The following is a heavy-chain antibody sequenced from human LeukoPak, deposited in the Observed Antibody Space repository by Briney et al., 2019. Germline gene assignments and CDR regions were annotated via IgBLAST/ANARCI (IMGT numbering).Heavy chain of an antibody. CDR2: IRSKAYGGTT. CDR1: GFTFSEYA. V-gene: IGHV3-49*04. CDR3: IGSSWYSLDY. D-gene: IGHD6-13*01. J-gene: IGHJ4*02. Sequence: GGSLRLSCTASGFTFSEYAMSWVRQAPGKGLEWVSLIRSKAYGGTTEYAASVKGRFTISRDGSKRIAYLQMNSLKTEDTAVYYCIGSSWYSLDYWGQGTLVTVSS.